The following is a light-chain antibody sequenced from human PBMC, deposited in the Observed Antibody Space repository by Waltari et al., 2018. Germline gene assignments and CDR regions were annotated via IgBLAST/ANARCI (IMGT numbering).Light chain of an antibody. CDR2: WAS. J-gene: IGKJ1*01. CDR3: QQYYSTVRT. Sequence: DIVMTQSPDSLAVSLGERATINCKSSQSVLYSSNNKDYLAWFQQKPGQPPKLLLSWASDRESGVPDRFSGSGSGTDFTLTISSLQAEDVAVYYCQQYYSTVRTFGQGTKVEIK. CDR1: QSVLYSSNNKDY. V-gene: IGKV4-1*01.